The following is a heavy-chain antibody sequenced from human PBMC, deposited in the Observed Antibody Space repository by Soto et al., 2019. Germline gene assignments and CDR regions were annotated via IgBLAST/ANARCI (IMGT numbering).Heavy chain of an antibody. CDR2: VSATAGTT. J-gene: IGHJ4*02. CDR3: AKDRLAGGFYY. D-gene: IGHD3-16*01. CDR1: GFTFSNYA. Sequence: VGSLRLSCAASGFTFSNYAMSWVRQAPGKGLEWVSLVSATAGTTYYTDSVKGRFTIPRDNSRNTVYLQMNSLRADDTAVYYCAKDRLAGGFYYWGQGTLVTVSS. V-gene: IGHV3-23*01.